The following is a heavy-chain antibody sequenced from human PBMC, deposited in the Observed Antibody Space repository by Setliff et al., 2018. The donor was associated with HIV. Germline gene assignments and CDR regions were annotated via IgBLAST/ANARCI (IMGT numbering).Heavy chain of an antibody. V-gene: IGHV1-8*02. D-gene: IGHD3-22*01. Sequence: ASVKVSCKASGYTFTSSDINWVRQATGQGLEWMRWMNPNSGNTGYAQKFQGRVTMTRDTSIRTAYMELSSLRIEDTANYYCARDGDSHYQDKSGFYSYHMDVWGKGTTVTVSS. CDR1: GYTFTSSD. J-gene: IGHJ6*03. CDR3: ARDGDSHYQDKSGFYSYHMDV. CDR2: MNPNSGNT.